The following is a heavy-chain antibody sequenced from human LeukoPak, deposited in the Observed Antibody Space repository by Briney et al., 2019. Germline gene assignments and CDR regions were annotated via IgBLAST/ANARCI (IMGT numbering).Heavy chain of an antibody. CDR2: ISSSSSTI. J-gene: IGHJ4*02. Sequence: GGSLRLSCVASGFTFSGYSMNWVRQAPGKGREWVSYISSSSSTIYYADSVKGRFTISRDNAKNSLYLQMNSLRAEDTAVYYCASSTYYYDSSGPSDYWGQGTLVTVSS. D-gene: IGHD3-22*01. CDR3: ASSTYYYDSSGPSDY. CDR1: GFTFSGYS. V-gene: IGHV3-48*04.